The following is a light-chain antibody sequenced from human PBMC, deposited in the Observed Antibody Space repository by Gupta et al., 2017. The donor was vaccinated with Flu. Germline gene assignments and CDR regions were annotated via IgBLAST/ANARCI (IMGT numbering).Light chain of an antibody. CDR2: EVS. CDR3: RQYKGSSTLV. CDR1: SSDVGGYNY. Sequence: QSGLTQPASVSGSPGQSITISCTGTSSDVGGYNYVSWYQQPPGKAPNLIMYEVSNRPSGVSNRGSGSKSGNKASTHTSGLQADDDADDSCRQYKGSSTLVFGGGTKLTVL. V-gene: IGLV2-14*01. J-gene: IGLJ3*02.